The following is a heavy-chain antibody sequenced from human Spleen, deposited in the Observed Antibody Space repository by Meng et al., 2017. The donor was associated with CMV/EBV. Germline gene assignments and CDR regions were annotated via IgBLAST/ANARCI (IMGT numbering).Heavy chain of an antibody. J-gene: IGHJ4*02. Sequence: LTCAVSGGSIGSTSFYWGWIRQPPGKGLEWIGSFSDGATTYYNPSLRSRVTISGDTSKNQFSLNLMSVTASDTAVYYCARLGEAAGDSWGQGTLVTVSS. CDR3: ARLGEAAGDS. CDR1: GGSIGSTSFY. V-gene: IGHV4-39*01. CDR2: FSDGATT. D-gene: IGHD3-10*01.